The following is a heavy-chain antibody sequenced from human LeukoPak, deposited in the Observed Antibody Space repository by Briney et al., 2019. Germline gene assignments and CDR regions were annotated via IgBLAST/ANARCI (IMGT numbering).Heavy chain of an antibody. D-gene: IGHD4-11*01. CDR1: GYTFTTYY. CDR3: ARTFDYRAPRAMDV. CDR2: INPGDGSA. Sequence: ASVKVSCKASGYTFTTYYMHWVRQAPGQGLEWMGMINPGDGSATYPQRFQGRVTMSIDTSSNLFSLKLTSVTAADTAVFYCARTFDYRAPRAMDVRGKGTTVIVSS. V-gene: IGHV1-46*01. J-gene: IGHJ6*03.